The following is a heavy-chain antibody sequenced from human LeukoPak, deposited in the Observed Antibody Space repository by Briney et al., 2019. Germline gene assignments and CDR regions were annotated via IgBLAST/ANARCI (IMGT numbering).Heavy chain of an antibody. V-gene: IGHV4-34*01. CDR2: INHSGST. CDR1: GGSFSGYY. CDR3: ARLWNYDYIWGSYRFFAC. D-gene: IGHD3-16*02. J-gene: IGHJ4*02. Sequence: SETLSLTCAVYGGSFSGYYWSWLRQPPGQGLEWIGEINHSGSTNYHPSLKSRFTLSVDTSKNQFSLKLTSVTGADTAVYYCARLWNYDYIWGSYRFFACWGQGTLVT.